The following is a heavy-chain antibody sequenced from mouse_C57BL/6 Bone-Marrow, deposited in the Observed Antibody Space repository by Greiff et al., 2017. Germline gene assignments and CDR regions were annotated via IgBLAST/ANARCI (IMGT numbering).Heavy chain of an antibody. Sequence: QVQLQQSGPGLVQPSQSLSITCTVSGFSLTSYGVHWVRQSPGKGLEWLGVIWSGGSTDYNAAFISRLSISKDNSKSQVFFKMNSLQADDTAIYYCARCWYWYFDVWGTGTTVTVSS. V-gene: IGHV2-2*01. CDR3: ARCWYWYFDV. J-gene: IGHJ1*03. CDR1: GFSLTSYG. CDR2: IWSGGST.